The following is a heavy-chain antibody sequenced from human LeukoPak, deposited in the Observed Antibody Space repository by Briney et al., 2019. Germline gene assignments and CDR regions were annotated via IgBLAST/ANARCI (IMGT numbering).Heavy chain of an antibody. J-gene: IGHJ5*02. Sequence: PGGSLRLSCAASGFTFSSYSMTWVRQAPGKGLEWVSSISSSSSYIYYADSVKGRFTISRDNAKNSLYLQMNSLRAEDTAVYYCARGRETYYYDSSVSPWGQGTLVTVSS. CDR3: ARGRETYYYDSSVSP. CDR2: ISSSSSYI. V-gene: IGHV3-21*01. D-gene: IGHD3-22*01. CDR1: GFTFSSYS.